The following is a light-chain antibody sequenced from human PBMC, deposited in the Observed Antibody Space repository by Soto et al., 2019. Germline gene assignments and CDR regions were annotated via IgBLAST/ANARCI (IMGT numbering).Light chain of an antibody. CDR1: QSISSNY. V-gene: IGKV3-20*01. Sequence: EIVLTQSPGTLSLSPGQRATPSCRASQSISSNYLAWYHQKAGQDPRLLIYGASNKPSGIPERFSGSGSGTDFALTISRLEPEDFAVYYCQQYDSSSYTFGQGTKLEIK. CDR3: QQYDSSSYT. J-gene: IGKJ2*01. CDR2: GAS.